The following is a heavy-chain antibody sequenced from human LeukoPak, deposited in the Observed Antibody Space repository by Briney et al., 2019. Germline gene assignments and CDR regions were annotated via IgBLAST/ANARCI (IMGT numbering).Heavy chain of an antibody. Sequence: GGSLRLSCAASGFTFNTYAMGWVRQAPGKGLEWVSVISDSGGATHYADSVKGRFTISRDNSRFTLYLQMSTVRADDTAVYYCAKGPAVSKLTVDPNNWFDPWGRGTLVTVSS. D-gene: IGHD2/OR15-2a*01. J-gene: IGHJ5*02. CDR1: GFTFNTYA. CDR2: ISDSGGAT. CDR3: AKGPAVSKLTVDPNNWFDP. V-gene: IGHV3-23*01.